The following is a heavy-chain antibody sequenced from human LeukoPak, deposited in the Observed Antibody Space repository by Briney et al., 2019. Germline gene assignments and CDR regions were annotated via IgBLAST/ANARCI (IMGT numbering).Heavy chain of an antibody. D-gene: IGHD3-10*01. J-gene: IGHJ4*02. CDR1: GFTFSDYY. CDR3: ARGSRVWFGELLFDY. V-gene: IGHV3-11*06. CDR2: ISSSSSYT. Sequence: GGSLRLSCAASGFTFSDYYMSWIRQAPGKGLEWVSYISSSSSYTNYADSVKGRFTISRDNAKNSLYLQMNSLRAEDTAVYYCARGSRVWFGELLFDYWGQGTPVAVSS.